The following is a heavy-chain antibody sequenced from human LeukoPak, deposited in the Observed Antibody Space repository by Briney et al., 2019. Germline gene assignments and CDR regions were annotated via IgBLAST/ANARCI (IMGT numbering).Heavy chain of an antibody. J-gene: IGHJ4*02. CDR2: INPNSGGT. D-gene: IGHD3-3*01. Sequence: GASVKVSCKASGYTFTGYYMHWVRQAPGQGLEWTGWINPNSGGTNYAQKFQGRVTMTRDTSISTAYMELSRLRSDDTAVYYCARSIGQNPYYDFWSGYYTSYFDYWGQGTLVTVSS. CDR3: ARSIGQNPYYDFWSGYYTSYFDY. V-gene: IGHV1-2*02. CDR1: GYTFTGYY.